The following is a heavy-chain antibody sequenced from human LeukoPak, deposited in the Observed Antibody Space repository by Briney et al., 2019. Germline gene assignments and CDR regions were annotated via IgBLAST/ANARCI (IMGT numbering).Heavy chain of an antibody. CDR1: GGSISSGSYS. J-gene: IGHJ5*02. CDR2: IYHTGNT. CDR3: ARRFFVRENPGSWFEP. Sequence: PSQTLSLTCAVSGGSISSGSYSWNWIRQPPGKGLEWIGNIYHTGNTYYNPSLKSRVPISVDRSKNMFSLRLTPVTAAHPAAYCCARRFFVRENPGSWFEPGGQGTLLSVST. D-gene: IGHD3-10*02. V-gene: IGHV4-30-2*01.